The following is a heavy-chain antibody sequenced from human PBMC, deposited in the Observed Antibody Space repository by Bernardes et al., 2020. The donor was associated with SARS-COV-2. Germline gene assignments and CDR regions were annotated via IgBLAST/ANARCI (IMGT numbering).Heavy chain of an antibody. Sequence: SETLSLTCTVSGGSITSNIFYWGWIRQPPGKGLEWIGNIYYSGSTYYNPSLKSRVTISVDTSKNQFSLRLSSVTAADTAVYYCTRVYYGGNSAFGYWYFDPWGRGTLVTVSS. CDR2: IYYSGST. CDR1: GGSITSNIFY. CDR3: TRVYYGGNSAFGYWYFDP. D-gene: IGHD4-17*01. V-gene: IGHV4-39*01. J-gene: IGHJ2*01.